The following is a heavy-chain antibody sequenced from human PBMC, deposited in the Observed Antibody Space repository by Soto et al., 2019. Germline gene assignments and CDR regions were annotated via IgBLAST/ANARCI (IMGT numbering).Heavy chain of an antibody. V-gene: IGHV1-24*01. CDR2: FDPEDGET. D-gene: IGHD3-22*01. CDR3: ATKIARYDSSGYNWFDP. J-gene: IGHJ5*02. Sequence: GASVKVSCKVSGYTHTELSMHWVRQAPGKGLEWMGGFDPEDGETIYAQKFQGRVTMTEDTSTDTAYMELSSLRSEDTAVYYCATKIARYDSSGYNWFDPWGQGTLVTFSS. CDR1: GYTHTELS.